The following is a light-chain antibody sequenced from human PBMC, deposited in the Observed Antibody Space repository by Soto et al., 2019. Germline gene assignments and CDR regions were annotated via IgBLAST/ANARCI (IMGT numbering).Light chain of an antibody. CDR1: QSVSSY. CDR3: QQRSNWPPGYT. J-gene: IGKJ2*01. CDR2: DAS. Sequence: EIVLTQSPATLSLSPGERATLSCRASQSVSSYLAWYQQKPGQAPRLLIYDASNRATGIPARFSCSGSGTDFTLTISSLGPEDFAVYYCQQRSNWPPGYTFGQGTKLEIK. V-gene: IGKV3-11*01.